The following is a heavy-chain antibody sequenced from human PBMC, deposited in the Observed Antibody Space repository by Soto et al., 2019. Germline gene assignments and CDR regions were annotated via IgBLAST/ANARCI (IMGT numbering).Heavy chain of an antibody. CDR2: IFWNDAK. J-gene: IGHJ4*02. CDR3: AYRRGGSSSGGNFDY. Sequence: QIALKESGPTLVKPSQTLTLTCTFSGFSFSTTGAGVGWIRQPPGKALDWLALIFWNDAKRYSPSLRSRLTIIKDTPKNQVVLTMTNVDPVDTATYYCAYRRGGSSSGGNFDYWGQGTPVTVYS. CDR1: GFSFSTTGAG. D-gene: IGHD2-15*01. V-gene: IGHV2-5*01.